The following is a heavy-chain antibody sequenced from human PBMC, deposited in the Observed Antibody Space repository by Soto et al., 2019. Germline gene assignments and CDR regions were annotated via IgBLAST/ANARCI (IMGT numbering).Heavy chain of an antibody. D-gene: IGHD6-19*01. CDR1: GYTFTGYY. J-gene: IGHJ1*01. CDR3: ARDNSGWYRGYFQH. CDR2: INPNTGGT. V-gene: IGHV1-2*02. Sequence: ASVKVSCKASGYTFTGYYIHWVRQAPGQGLECMGWINPNTGGTKYAQKFQGRVAMTRDTSTSTAYMELRSLRSDDTAVCYCARDNSGWYRGYFQHWGQGTLVTVSS.